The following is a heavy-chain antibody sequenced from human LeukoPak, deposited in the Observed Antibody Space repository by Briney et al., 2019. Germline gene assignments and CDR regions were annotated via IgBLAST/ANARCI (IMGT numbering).Heavy chain of an antibody. J-gene: IGHJ4*02. Sequence: GGSLRLSCAASGFSFSSYGINWVRQAPGKGLEWVSGISGSGDITYYADSVKGRFTIPRDNSRNTLYLQMNSLRAEDTAVYYCARRSKSSAIWYYFDYWGQGTLVTVSS. CDR3: ARRSKSSAIWYYFDY. CDR1: GFSFSSYG. CDR2: ISGSGDIT. V-gene: IGHV3-23*01. D-gene: IGHD6-25*01.